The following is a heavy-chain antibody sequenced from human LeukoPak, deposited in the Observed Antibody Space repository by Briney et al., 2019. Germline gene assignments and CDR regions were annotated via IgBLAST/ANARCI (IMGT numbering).Heavy chain of an antibody. J-gene: IGHJ4*02. Sequence: SETLSLTCSVSGGSISSGDYYWSWFRQPPGKDLEWIGFIFYSGSTDFNPSLKSRVTISLDTPENQFSLRLSSVTAADTAVYYCARGLWLKYYFDYWGLGTLVTVSS. CDR2: IFYSGST. CDR1: GGSISSGDYY. V-gene: IGHV4-30-4*01. CDR3: ARGLWLKYYFDY. D-gene: IGHD6-19*01.